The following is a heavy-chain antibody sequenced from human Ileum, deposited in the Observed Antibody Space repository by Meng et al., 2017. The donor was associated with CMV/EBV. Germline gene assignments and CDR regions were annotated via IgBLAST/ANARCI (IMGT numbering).Heavy chain of an antibody. CDR3: ARGTPNFGFDY. J-gene: IGHJ4*02. V-gene: IGHV4-4*02. Sequence: QVQLQESGPRLVKPSGTLSLTCAVSGDSISSNNRWSWVRLSPGEGLEWIGDIYRDGTTNYNPSLKSRVTMSVDKSKNQFSLRLNSLTAADTAVYYCARGTPNFGFDYWGQGTLVTVSS. D-gene: IGHD1-1*01. CDR1: GDSISSNNR. CDR2: IYRDGTT.